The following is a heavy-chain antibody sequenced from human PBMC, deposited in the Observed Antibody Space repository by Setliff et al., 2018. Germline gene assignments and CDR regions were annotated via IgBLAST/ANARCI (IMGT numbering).Heavy chain of an antibody. CDR3: VGGHHGTSLY. Sequence: ASVKVSCKASGYTFTSYAMHWVRQAPGQRLEWMGWINPNSGGTNYAQKFQGWVTMTRDTSISTAYMELSRLRVEDTAVYFAVGGHHGTSLYWGQGTLVTVSS. V-gene: IGHV1-2*04. CDR2: INPNSGGT. J-gene: IGHJ4*02. D-gene: IGHD6-6*01. CDR1: GYTFTSYA.